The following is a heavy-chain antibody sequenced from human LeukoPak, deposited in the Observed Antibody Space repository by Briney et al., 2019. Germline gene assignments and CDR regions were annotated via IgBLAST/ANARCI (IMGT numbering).Heavy chain of an antibody. V-gene: IGHV5-51*01. CDR2: IYPGDSDT. D-gene: IGHD3-10*01. CDR1: GHSFTGYW. CDR3: ARQRASASGTYYYFYTMDV. Sequence: GESLKISCKGSGHSFTGYWIGWVRQMPGKGLEWMGIIYPGDSDTRYSPSFQGQVTISADKSISTAYLQWNSLKASDTAMYYCARQRASASGTYYYFYTMDVWGQGTTVTVSS. J-gene: IGHJ6*02.